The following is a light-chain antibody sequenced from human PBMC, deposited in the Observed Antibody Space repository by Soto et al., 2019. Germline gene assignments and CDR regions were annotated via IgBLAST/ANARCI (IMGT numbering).Light chain of an antibody. CDR1: QDIRNY. Sequence: DIQMTQSPSSLSASLGDRVTITCRASQDIRNYLAWYQQRPGKVPTLLIYAASTLQFGVPSRFSGSRSGTDYTLTISSLQPEDVATYYCHSYNTAAFTFGPGTKVDIK. CDR2: AAS. J-gene: IGKJ3*01. V-gene: IGKV1-27*01. CDR3: HSYNTAAFT.